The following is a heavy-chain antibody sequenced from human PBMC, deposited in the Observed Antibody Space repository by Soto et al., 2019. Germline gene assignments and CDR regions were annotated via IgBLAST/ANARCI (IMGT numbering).Heavy chain of an antibody. D-gene: IGHD2-15*01. CDR3: ARVGYCSGGSCYGAFDI. CDR1: GFTFSDYY. J-gene: IGHJ3*02. Sequence: QVQLVESGGGLVTPGGSLRLSCAASGFTFSDYYMSWIRQAPGKGLEWVSYISSSSSYTNYADSVKGRFTISRDNAKNSLYLQMNSLRAEDTAVYYCARVGYCSGGSCYGAFDIWGQGTMVTVSS. CDR2: ISSSSSYT. V-gene: IGHV3-11*06.